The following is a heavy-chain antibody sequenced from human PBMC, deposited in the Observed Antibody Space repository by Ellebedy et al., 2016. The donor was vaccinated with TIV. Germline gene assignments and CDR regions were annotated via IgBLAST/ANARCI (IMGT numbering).Heavy chain of an antibody. J-gene: IGHJ4*02. CDR3: AKGGYFDWLFTDY. CDR2: ISYDGSNK. Sequence: GESLKISXAASGFTFSSYGMHWVRQAPGKGLEWVAVISYDGSNKYYADSVKGRFTISRDNSKNTLYLQMNSLRAEDTAVYYCAKGGYFDWLFTDYWGQGTLVTVSS. V-gene: IGHV3-30*18. CDR1: GFTFSSYG. D-gene: IGHD3-9*01.